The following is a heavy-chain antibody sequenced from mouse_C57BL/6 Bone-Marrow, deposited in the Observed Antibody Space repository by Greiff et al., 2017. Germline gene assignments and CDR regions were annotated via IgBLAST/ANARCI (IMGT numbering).Heavy chain of an antibody. D-gene: IGHD1-1*01. CDR3: ARNDGSSLYFDY. V-gene: IGHV1-55*01. Sequence: QVQLKQPGAELVKPGASVKMSCKASGYTFTSYWITWVKQRPGQGLEWIGDIYPGSGSTNYNEKFKSKATLTVDTSSSTAYMQLSSLTSEDSAVYYCARNDGSSLYFDYWGQGTTLTVSS. J-gene: IGHJ2*01. CDR1: GYTFTSYW. CDR2: IYPGSGST.